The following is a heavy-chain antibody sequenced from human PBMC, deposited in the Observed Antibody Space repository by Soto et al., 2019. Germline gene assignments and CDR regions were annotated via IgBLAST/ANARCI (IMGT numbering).Heavy chain of an antibody. D-gene: IGHD3-10*01. Sequence: PSETLSLSCTVSGGSISSYYWRWIRQPPGTGLEWIGYIYYSGSTYYNPSLKSRVTISVDTSKNQFSLKLSSVTAADTAVYYCARAILPSEYDYADWFDPWGQGTLVTVSS. CDR2: IYYSGST. V-gene: IGHV4-59*12. J-gene: IGHJ5*02. CDR1: GGSISSYY. CDR3: ARAILPSEYDYADWFDP.